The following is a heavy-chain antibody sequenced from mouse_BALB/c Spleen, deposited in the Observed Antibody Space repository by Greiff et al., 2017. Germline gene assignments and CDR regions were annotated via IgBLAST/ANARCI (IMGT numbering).Heavy chain of an antibody. V-gene: IGHV14-3*02. J-gene: IGHJ2*01. D-gene: IGHD1-1*01. CDR2: IDPANGNT. Sequence: EVQLQQSGAELVKPGASVKLSCTASGFNIKDTYMHWVKQRPEQGLEWIGRIDPANGNTKYDPKFQGKATITADTSSNTAYLQLSSLTSEDTAVYYCARDYGSSYVHYFDYWGQGTTLTVSS. CDR1: GFNIKDTY. CDR3: ARDYGSSYVHYFDY.